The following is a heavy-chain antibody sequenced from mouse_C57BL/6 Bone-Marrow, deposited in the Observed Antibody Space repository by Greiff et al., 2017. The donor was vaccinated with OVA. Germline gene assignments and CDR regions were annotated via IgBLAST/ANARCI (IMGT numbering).Heavy chain of an antibody. CDR3: ARPDYGSGDDFDY. D-gene: IGHD1-1*01. CDR2: IDPSDSET. CDR1: GYTFTSYW. J-gene: IGHJ2*01. V-gene: IGHV1-52*01. Sequence: VQLQQSGAELVRPGSSVKLSCKASGYTFTSYWMHWVKQRPIQGLEWIGNIDPSDSETHYNQKFKAKATLTVDKSSSTAYMQLKSLTSEDSAVYYCARPDYGSGDDFDYWGQGTTLTVSP.